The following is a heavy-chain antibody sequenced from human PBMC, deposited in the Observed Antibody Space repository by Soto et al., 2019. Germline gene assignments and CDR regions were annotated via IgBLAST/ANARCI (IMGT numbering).Heavy chain of an antibody. J-gene: IGHJ4*02. V-gene: IGHV3-48*02. D-gene: IGHD6-13*01. CDR3: ALGGAGRPDY. Sequence: EVQLVNSGGRLVQPGGSLRLSCAASGFTFSSYGMNGLRQAPGKGLEWVSYISAGSDTTNYADSVKGRFTISRDNAKSALYLQLSSRRDEDTSVYYCALGGAGRPDYCVQGTLVIVSS. CDR1: GFTFSSYG. CDR2: ISAGSDTT.